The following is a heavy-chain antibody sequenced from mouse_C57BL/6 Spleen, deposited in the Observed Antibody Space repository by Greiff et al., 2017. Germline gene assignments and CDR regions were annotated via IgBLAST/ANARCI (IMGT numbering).Heavy chain of an antibody. CDR1: GYTFTSYW. CDR2: IYPGSGST. V-gene: IGHV1-55*01. J-gene: IGHJ2*01. CDR3: ARSYYGSRLYFDY. D-gene: IGHD1-1*01. Sequence: VQLQQPGAELVKPGASVKMSCKASGYTFTSYWITWVKQRPGQGLEWIGDIYPGSGSTNYNEKFKSKATLTVDTSSCTAYMQLSSLTSEDSAVYYCARSYYGSRLYFDYWGQGTTLTVSS.